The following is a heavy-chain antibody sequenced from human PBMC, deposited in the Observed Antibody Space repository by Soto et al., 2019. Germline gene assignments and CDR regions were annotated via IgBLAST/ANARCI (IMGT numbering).Heavy chain of an antibody. Sequence: QVQLQQWGAGLLKPSETLSLTCAVYGGSLSHYYWSWIRQSPGKGLEWIGEINHSGSTNYNPSLKSRVTISVEASKNQFSLKLRYVTAADTAVYYCVREGYYDVWGYYYGMDVWVQGTTVTGSS. V-gene: IGHV4-34*01. CDR1: GGSLSHYY. J-gene: IGHJ6*02. CDR2: INHSGST. CDR3: VREGYYDVWGYYYGMDV. D-gene: IGHD3-3*01.